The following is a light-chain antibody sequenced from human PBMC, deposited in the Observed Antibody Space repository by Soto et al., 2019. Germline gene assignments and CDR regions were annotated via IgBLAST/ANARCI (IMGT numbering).Light chain of an antibody. V-gene: IGLV2-14*01. CDR3: SSYTSSSVYV. CDR1: SSDVGDYNY. J-gene: IGLJ1*01. Sequence: QSALTQPASVSGSPGQSITISCTGTSSDVGDYNYVSWYQQHPGKAPKLMIYDVSNRPSGVSIRFSGSKSGNTASLTISGLQAEDEADYYCSSYTSSSVYVFGTGTKLTVL. CDR2: DVS.